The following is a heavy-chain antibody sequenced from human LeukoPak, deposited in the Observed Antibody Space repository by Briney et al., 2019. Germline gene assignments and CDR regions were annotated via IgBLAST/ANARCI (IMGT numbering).Heavy chain of an antibody. D-gene: IGHD6-13*01. CDR2: IYYSGSA. J-gene: IGHJ3*02. CDR3: ARTLAAAGREGAFDI. CDR1: GGSISSGGYD. Sequence: SETLSLNCTVSGGSISSGGYDWSWIRQHPGKGLGCIGYIYYSGSAYYNPSRKSRVTLSVDTSKNQFSLKLSSVTAADPAVYYCARTLAAAGREGAFDIWGQGTMVTVSS. V-gene: IGHV4-31*03.